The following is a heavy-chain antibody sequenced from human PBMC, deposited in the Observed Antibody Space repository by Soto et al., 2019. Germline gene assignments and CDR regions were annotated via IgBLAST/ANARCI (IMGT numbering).Heavy chain of an antibody. D-gene: IGHD4-4*01. J-gene: IGHJ4*02. V-gene: IGHV4-39*07. Sequence: SETLSLTCTVSGGSISSSSYYWGWIRQPPGKGLEWIGSIYYSGSTYYNPSLKSRVTISVDTSKNQFSLKLSSVTAADTAVYYCARGSHMTTVGYWGQGTLVTVSS. CDR2: IYYSGST. CDR3: ARGSHMTTVGY. CDR1: GGSISSSSYY.